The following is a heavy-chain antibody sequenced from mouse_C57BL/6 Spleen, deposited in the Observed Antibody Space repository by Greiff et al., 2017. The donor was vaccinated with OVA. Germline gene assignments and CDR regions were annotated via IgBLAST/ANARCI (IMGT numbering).Heavy chain of an antibody. V-gene: IGHV1-64*01. J-gene: IGHJ1*03. CDR2: IHPNSGST. D-gene: IGHD4-1*01. CDR1: GYTFTSYW. CDR3: ARRRLGYWYFDV. Sequence: QVHVKQPGAELVKPGASVKLSCKASGYTFTSYWMHWVKQRPGQGLEWIGMIHPNSGSTNYNEKFKSKATLTVDKSSSTAYMQLSSLTSEDSAVYYCARRRLGYWYFDVWGTGTTVTVSS.